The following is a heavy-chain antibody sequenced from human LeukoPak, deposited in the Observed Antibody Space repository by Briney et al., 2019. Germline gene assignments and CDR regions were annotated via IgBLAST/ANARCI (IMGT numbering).Heavy chain of an antibody. V-gene: IGHV4-59*01. J-gene: IGHJ4*02. D-gene: IGHD2-2*01. CDR3: ARGREGGYCSSTSCLFDY. CDR1: GGSISSYY. Sequence: SETLSLTCTVSGGSISSYYWSWIRRPPGKGLEWIGYIYYSGSTNYNPSLKSRVTISVDTSKNQFSLKLSSVTAADTAVYYCARGREGGYCSSTSCLFDYWGQRTLVTVSS. CDR2: IYYSGST.